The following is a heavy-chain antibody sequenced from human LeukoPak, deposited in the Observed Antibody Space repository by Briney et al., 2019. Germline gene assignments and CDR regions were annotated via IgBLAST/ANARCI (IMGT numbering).Heavy chain of an antibody. CDR2: ISFDGTIK. CDR3: AKSGYCSSTSCYGPLSYYMDV. CDR1: GFTFSSYG. Sequence: PGRSLRLSCAASGFTFSSYGMHWVRQAPGKGLEWVAVISFDGTIKYYADSVKGRFTISRDNSKNTLYLQMNSLRVEDTAVYYCAKSGYCSSTSCYGPLSYYMDVWGKGTTVTVSS. J-gene: IGHJ6*03. V-gene: IGHV3-30*18. D-gene: IGHD2-2*01.